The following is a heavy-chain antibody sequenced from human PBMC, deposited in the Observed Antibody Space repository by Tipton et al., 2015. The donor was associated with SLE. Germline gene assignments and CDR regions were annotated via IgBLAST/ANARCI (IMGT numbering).Heavy chain of an antibody. J-gene: IGHJ3*02. V-gene: IGHV4-31*03. CDR1: GASISSGGYY. CDR3: AQAHLWGSYRYASDI. CDR2: IYNSGSA. Sequence: TLSLTCTVSGASISSGGYYWSWIRQHPGEGLEWIGYIYNSGSAHYNASLKSRLTISVDTSKNQFSLKLSSVTAADTAVYYCAQAHLWGSYRYASDIWGQGTMVTVSS. D-gene: IGHD3-16*02.